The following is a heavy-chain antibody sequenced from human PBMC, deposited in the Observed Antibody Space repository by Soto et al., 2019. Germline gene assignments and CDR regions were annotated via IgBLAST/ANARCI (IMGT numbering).Heavy chain of an antibody. CDR1: GFTFSSYS. CDR2: ISSSSSYI. CDR3: ARDPWVDFWSGYYYYYYGMDV. J-gene: IGHJ6*02. V-gene: IGHV3-21*01. Sequence: GGSLRLSCAASGFTFSSYSMNWVRQAPGKGLEWVSSISSSSSYIYYADSVKGRFTISRDNAKNSLYLQMNSLRAEDTAVYYCARDPWVDFWSGYYYYYYGMDVWGQGTTVTVSS. D-gene: IGHD3-3*01.